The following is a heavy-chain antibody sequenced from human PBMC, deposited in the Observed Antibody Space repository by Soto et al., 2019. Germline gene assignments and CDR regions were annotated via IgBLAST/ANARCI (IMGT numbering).Heavy chain of an antibody. D-gene: IGHD1-1*01. Sequence: SETLSLNXTVSGASISGFYWSWIRKSAGKGLEWIGRIYATGTTDYNPSLKSRVMMSVDTSKKQFSLKLRSVTAADTAVYYCVRDGTKTLRDWFDPWGQGISVPVSS. CDR1: GASISGFY. J-gene: IGHJ5*02. V-gene: IGHV4-4*07. CDR3: VRDGTKTLRDWFDP. CDR2: IYATGTT.